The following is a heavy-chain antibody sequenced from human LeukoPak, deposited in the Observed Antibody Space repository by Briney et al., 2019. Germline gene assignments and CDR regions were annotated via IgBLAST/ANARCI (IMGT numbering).Heavy chain of an antibody. CDR2: ISSSGSTI. V-gene: IGHV3-11*04. CDR1: GFTFSDYY. J-gene: IGHJ4*02. Sequence: GGSLRLSCAASGFTFSDYYMSWIPEAPGKGLEWGSYISSSGSTIYYADSVKGRFTISRDNAKNSLYLQMICLRAEDAAVYYCARVRVVKGGDYFDYWGQGTLVTVSS. D-gene: IGHD3-3*01. CDR3: ARVRVVKGGDYFDY.